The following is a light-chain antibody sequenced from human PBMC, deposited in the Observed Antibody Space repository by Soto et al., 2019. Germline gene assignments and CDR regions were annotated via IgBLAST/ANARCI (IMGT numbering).Light chain of an antibody. CDR1: RSNIGAGYD. Sequence: QSVLTQPPSVSGAPGQRVTISCTGSRSNIGAGYDVHWYQQLPGTAPKLLIYGNSHRPSGVPDRFSGSKSGTSASLAITGLQAEDEADYSCQSYDSSLSGYVVFGGGTKLTVL. CDR3: QSYDSSLSGYVV. CDR2: GNS. J-gene: IGLJ2*01. V-gene: IGLV1-40*01.